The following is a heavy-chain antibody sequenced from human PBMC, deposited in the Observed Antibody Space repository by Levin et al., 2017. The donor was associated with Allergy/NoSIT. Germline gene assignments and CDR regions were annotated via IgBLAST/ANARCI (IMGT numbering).Heavy chain of an antibody. CDR2: MSGGVSNI. J-gene: IGHJ4*02. CDR1: GFTFSSYN. V-gene: IGHV3-21*01. Sequence: GESLKISCAASGFTFSSYNMNWVRQAPGKGLEWVSSMSGGVSNISSSASVQGRFTISRDNTKNTLYLQMNSLRDEDTAVYYCAKMADRLSGYDWGYWGQGTLVTVSS. CDR3: AKMADRLSGYDWGY. D-gene: IGHD5-12*01.